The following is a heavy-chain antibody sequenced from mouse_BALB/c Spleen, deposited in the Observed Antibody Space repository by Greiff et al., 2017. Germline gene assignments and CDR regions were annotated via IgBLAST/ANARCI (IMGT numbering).Heavy chain of an antibody. CDR2: ISYSGNT. V-gene: IGHV3-2*02. CDR3: ARWGAFFDY. J-gene: IGHJ2*01. CDR1: GYSITSDYA. Sequence: EVQLQESGPGLVKPSQSLSLTCTVTGYSITSDYACNWIRQFPGNKLGWMGYISYSGNTSYNPSLKSRISITRDTSKNQVFLQLNSVTTEDTATYYCARWGAFFDYWGQGTTLTVSA.